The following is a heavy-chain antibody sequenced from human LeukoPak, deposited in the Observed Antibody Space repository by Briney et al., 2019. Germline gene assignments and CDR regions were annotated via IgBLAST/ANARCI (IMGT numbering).Heavy chain of an antibody. J-gene: IGHJ4*02. V-gene: IGHV3-48*01. CDR1: GFTFSTYS. CDR3: AKGGHMSPFDY. Sequence: GGSLRLSCAASGFTFSTYSMNWVRQAPGKGLEWVSFISESSSIIYYADSVKGRFTISRDNAKNSLYLQINSLGAEDTAVYYCAKGGHMSPFDYWGQGTLVTVSS. CDR2: ISESSSII.